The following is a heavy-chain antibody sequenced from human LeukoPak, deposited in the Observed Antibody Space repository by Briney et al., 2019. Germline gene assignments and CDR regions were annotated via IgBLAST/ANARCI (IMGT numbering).Heavy chain of an antibody. J-gene: IGHJ1*01. CDR1: GFTFSNYA. CDR3: AKDFPPGDQLPKYFHH. CDR2: ISGSGGST. D-gene: IGHD2-2*01. V-gene: IGHV3-23*01. Sequence: PGGSLRLSCAASGFTFSNYAMSWVRQAPGKGLEWVSFISGSGGSTYYADSVGGRSTISRDNSKNTLYLQMNSLRAEDTAVYFCAKDFPPGDQLPKYFHHWGQGTLVAVSS.